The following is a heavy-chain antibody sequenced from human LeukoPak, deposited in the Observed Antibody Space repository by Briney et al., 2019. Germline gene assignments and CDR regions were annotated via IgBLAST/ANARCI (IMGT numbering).Heavy chain of an antibody. D-gene: IGHD2-15*01. CDR1: GFTFSSYA. CDR2: ISYDGSNK. Sequence: GRSLRLSCAASGFTFSSYAMHWVRQAPGKGLEWVAVISYDGSNKYYADSVKGRFTISRDNSKNTLYLQMNSLRAEDTAVYYCARDHVVVATPGYYYYGMDVWGQGTTVTVSS. CDR3: ARDHVVVATPGYYYYGMDV. V-gene: IGHV3-30-3*01. J-gene: IGHJ6*02.